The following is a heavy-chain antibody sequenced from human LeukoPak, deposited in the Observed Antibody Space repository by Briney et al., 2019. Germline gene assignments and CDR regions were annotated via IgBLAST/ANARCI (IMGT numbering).Heavy chain of an antibody. V-gene: IGHV3-74*01. CDR3: AREWSGFGELPDY. Sequence: GGSLRLSCAASGFTFSSHWMHWVRQAPEKGLVWVSRINSDGSSTSYADSVKGRFTISRDNAKNTLYLQMNSLRVEDTAVYYCAREWSGFGELPDYWGQGTLVTVSS. J-gene: IGHJ4*02. CDR2: INSDGSST. CDR1: GFTFSSHW. D-gene: IGHD3-10*01.